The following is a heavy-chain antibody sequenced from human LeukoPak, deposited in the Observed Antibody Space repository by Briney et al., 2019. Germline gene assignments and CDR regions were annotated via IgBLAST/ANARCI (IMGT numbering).Heavy chain of an antibody. V-gene: IGHV4-61*02. CDR3: ARSGLGGSTSPGSDY. D-gene: IGHD2-2*01. J-gene: IGHJ4*02. CDR2: IYTSGST. Sequence: PSETLSLTCTVSGGSISSGSYYWSWIRQPAGKGLEWIGRIYTSGSTNYNPSLKSRVTISVDTSKNQFSLKLSSVTAADTAVYYCARSGLGGSTSPGSDYWGQGTLVTVSS. CDR1: GGSISSGSYY.